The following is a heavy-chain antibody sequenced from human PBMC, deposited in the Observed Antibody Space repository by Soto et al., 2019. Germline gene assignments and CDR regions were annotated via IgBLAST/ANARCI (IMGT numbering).Heavy chain of an antibody. V-gene: IGHV4-31*03. CDR3: ARGNNWFDP. Sequence: SETVSLTCTFSGGSSISGGYYWSWIRQHPGKGLEWIGYIYYSGSTYYNPSLKSRVTISVDTSKNQFSLKLSSVTAADTAVYYCARGNNWFDPWGQGTLVTVSS. J-gene: IGHJ5*02. CDR1: GGSSISGGYY. CDR2: IYYSGST.